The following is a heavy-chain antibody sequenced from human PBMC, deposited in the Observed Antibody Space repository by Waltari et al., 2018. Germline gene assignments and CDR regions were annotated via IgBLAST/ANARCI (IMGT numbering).Heavy chain of an antibody. CDR3: ARDRGRGLYLDT. V-gene: IGHV4-4*02. J-gene: IGHJ4*02. CDR2: VRGDGKS. D-gene: IGHD1-26*01. CDR1: GDSMSSTDC. Sequence: QLQLQESGPGLVKPSGTLSLTCDVSGDSMSSTDCWSWVRQSPQRGLEWVGQVRGDGKSNYNPSFASRVTISLDTSKNQFSLNLNFATDADTAMYYCARDRGRGLYLDTWGPGTPVTVSP.